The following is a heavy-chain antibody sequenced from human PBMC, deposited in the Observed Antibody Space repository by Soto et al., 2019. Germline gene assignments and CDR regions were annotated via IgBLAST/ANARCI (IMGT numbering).Heavy chain of an antibody. V-gene: IGHV4-4*07. Sequence: SETLSPTCTVSGGSISSYYWSWIRQPAGKGLEWIGRIYTSGSTNYNPSLKSRVTMSVDTSKNQFSLKLSSVTAADTAVYYCARDGTMVRGGTLGMDVWGQGTTVTVSS. CDR3: ARDGTMVRGGTLGMDV. D-gene: IGHD3-10*01. CDR1: GGSISSYY. J-gene: IGHJ6*02. CDR2: IYTSGST.